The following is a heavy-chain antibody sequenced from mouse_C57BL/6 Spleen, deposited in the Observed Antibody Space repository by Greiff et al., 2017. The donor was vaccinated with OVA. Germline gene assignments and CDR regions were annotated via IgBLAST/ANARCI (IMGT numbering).Heavy chain of an antibody. J-gene: IGHJ1*03. CDR2: IRSKSNNYAT. Sequence: EVKLLESGGGLVQLKGSLKLSCAASGFSFNTYAMNWVRQAPGKGLEWVARIRSKSNNYATYYADSVKDRFTISRDDSESMLYLQMNNLKTEDTAMYYCVRRNGYYWYFDVWGTGTTVTVSS. CDR3: VRRNGYYWYFDV. V-gene: IGHV10-1*01. D-gene: IGHD2-2*01. CDR1: GFSFNTYA.